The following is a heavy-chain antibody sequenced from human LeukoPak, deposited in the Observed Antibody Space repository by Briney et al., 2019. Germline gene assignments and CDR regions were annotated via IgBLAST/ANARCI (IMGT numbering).Heavy chain of an antibody. CDR3: ARSHPDYYYGMDV. Sequence: GGSLRLSCAASGFTFSSYGMHWVRQAPGKGLEWVAVIWYDGSNKYYADSVKGRFTISRDNSKNTLYLQMNSLRAEDTAVYYCARSHPDYYYGMDVWGQGTTVTVSS. CDR1: GFTFSSYG. CDR2: IWYDGSNK. J-gene: IGHJ6*02. V-gene: IGHV3-33*01.